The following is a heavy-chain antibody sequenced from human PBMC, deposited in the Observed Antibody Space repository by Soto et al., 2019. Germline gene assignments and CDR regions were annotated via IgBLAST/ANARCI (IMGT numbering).Heavy chain of an antibody. CDR1: GYSFISYW. CDR2: IYPGDSDA. V-gene: IGHV5-51*01. J-gene: IGHJ4*02. D-gene: IGHD3-10*01. CDR3: ARQAYFGSGTYYSDY. Sequence: GESLKISCKASGYSFISYWIAWVRQMPGKGLEWMGIIYPGDSDATYSPSFEGQVTFSVDKSITTAYLQWISLKASDTAMYYCARQAYFGSGTYYSDYWGQGTQVTVSS.